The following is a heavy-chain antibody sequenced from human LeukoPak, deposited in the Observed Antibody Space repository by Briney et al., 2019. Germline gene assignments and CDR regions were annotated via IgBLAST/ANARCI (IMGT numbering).Heavy chain of an antibody. CDR3: ARVGSGWSGFLYYFDY. CDR1: GYTFTGYY. Sequence: ASVKVSCKASGYTFTGYYMHWVRQAPGQGLEWMGWINPNSGGTNYAQKFQGRVTMTRDTSISAAYMGLSRLRSDDTAVYYCARVGSGWSGFLYYFDYWGQGTLVTVSS. V-gene: IGHV1-2*02. D-gene: IGHD6-19*01. J-gene: IGHJ4*02. CDR2: INPNSGGT.